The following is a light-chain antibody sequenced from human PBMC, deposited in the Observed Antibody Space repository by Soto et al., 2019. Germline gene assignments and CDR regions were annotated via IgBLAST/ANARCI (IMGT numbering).Light chain of an antibody. CDR1: SSDVGGYNY. J-gene: IGLJ3*02. Sequence: QSALTQPPSASGSPGQSVTISCTGTSSDVGGYNYVSWYQQHPGKAPQLMIYGVSKRPSGVPDRFSGSKSGNTASLTISGLQAEDEADYYCSSYAGSNTWVFGGGTKLTVL. CDR3: SSYAGSNTWV. CDR2: GVS. V-gene: IGLV2-8*01.